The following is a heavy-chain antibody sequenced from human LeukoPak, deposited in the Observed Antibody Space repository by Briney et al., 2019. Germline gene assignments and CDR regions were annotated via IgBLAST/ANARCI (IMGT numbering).Heavy chain of an antibody. J-gene: IGHJ4*02. CDR3: ARVGPFFDY. CDR1: GCSITSSSYY. Sequence: PSETLSLTCTVSGCSITSSSYYWGWIRQPPGKGLEWIGSIYYSGSTYYNPSLKSRVTISVDTSKNQFSLKLSSVTAADTAVYYCARVGPFFDYWGQGTLVTVSS. V-gene: IGHV4-39*01. CDR2: IYYSGST.